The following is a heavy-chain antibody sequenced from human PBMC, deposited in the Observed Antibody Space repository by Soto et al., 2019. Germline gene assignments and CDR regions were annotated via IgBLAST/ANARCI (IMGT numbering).Heavy chain of an antibody. CDR3: AKAVAYSSSWSDIDY. CDR2: ISGSGGST. J-gene: IGHJ4*02. CDR1: GFTFSSYA. D-gene: IGHD6-13*01. Sequence: EVQLLESGGGLVQPGGSLRLSCAASGFTFSSYAMSWVRQAPGKGLEWVSAISGSGGSTYYADSVKGRFTISRDNSKNTRHRQMNSLTAEDTAVYYCAKAVAYSSSWSDIDYWGQGTLVTVSS. V-gene: IGHV3-23*01.